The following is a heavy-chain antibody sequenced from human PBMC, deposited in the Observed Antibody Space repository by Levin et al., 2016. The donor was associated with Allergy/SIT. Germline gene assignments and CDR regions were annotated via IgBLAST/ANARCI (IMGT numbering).Heavy chain of an antibody. D-gene: IGHD1-1*01. V-gene: IGHV3-53*01. CDR3: ARGMRYLDWVELTGMDV. J-gene: IGHJ6*02. CDR1: GFSVHDSY. CDR2: IYSDDNT. Sequence: GGSLRLSCAASGFSVHDSYISWVRQAPGKGLEWVSVIYSDDNTYYSDSVKGRSSISRDNSRNTVYLQMNRLRVDDTAVYYCARGMRYLDWVELTGMDVWGQGTTVAVSS.